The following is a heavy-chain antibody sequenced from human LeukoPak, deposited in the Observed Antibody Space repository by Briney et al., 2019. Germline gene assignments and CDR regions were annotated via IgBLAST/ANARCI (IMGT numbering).Heavy chain of an antibody. J-gene: IGHJ4*02. CDR3: AKGVPPLDYFDY. CDR2: IRSDGSIK. V-gene: IGHV3-30*02. CDR1: GFTFSSYG. Sequence: GGSLRLSCAASGFTFSSYGMHWVRQAPGKGLEWVAFIRSDGSIKYYADSVKGRFTISRDNSKNTLDLQMNSLRAEDTAVYYCAKGVPPLDYFDYWGQGTLVTLSS.